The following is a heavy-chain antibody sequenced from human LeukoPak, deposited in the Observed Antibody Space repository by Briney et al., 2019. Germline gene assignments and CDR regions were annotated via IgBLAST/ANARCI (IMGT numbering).Heavy chain of an antibody. V-gene: IGHV1-18*01. CDR1: GYTFTSYG. CDR3: ARGGYTYGGGEYFDY. CDR2: ISAYNGNT. Sequence: GASVKVSCKASGYTFTSYGISWVRQAPGQGLEWMGWISAYNGNTNYAQKLQGRVTMTTDTSTSTAYMELRSLRSGDTAVYYCARGGYTYGGGEYFDYWGQGTLVTVSS. J-gene: IGHJ4*02. D-gene: IGHD5-18*01.